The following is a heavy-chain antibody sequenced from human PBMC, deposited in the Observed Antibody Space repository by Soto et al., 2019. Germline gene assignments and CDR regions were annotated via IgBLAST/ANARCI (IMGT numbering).Heavy chain of an antibody. J-gene: IGHJ3*02. CDR1: GFTFDDYA. Sequence: GGSLRLSCAASGFTFDDYAMHWVRQAPGKGLEWVSGISWNSGSIGYADSVKGRFTISRDNAKNSLYLQMNSLRAEDTALYYCAKDTATKRMKDAFDIWGQGTMVTVSS. V-gene: IGHV3-9*01. D-gene: IGHD1-26*01. CDR3: AKDTATKRMKDAFDI. CDR2: ISWNSGSI.